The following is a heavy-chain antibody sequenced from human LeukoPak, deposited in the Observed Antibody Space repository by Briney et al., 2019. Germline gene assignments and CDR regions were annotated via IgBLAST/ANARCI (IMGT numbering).Heavy chain of an antibody. CDR2: ISYSGTT. D-gene: IGHD3-10*01. V-gene: IGHV4-4*02. Sequence: GSLRLSCAASGFMFSGYWMSWVRQAPGKGLEWIGSISYSGTTFYSPSLESRVTISADASKNQFSLKLSSVTATDTAVYYCARIGVRSVIIFGVFDYWGQGIRVTVSS. CDR3: ARIGVRSVIIFGVFDY. J-gene: IGHJ4*02. CDR1: GFMFSGYW.